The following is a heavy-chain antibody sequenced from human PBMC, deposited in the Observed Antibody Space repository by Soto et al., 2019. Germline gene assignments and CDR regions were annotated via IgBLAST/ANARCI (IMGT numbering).Heavy chain of an antibody. Sequence: GSRKLSSKDCGSTHTETFLHWGRPAPGKGLEWMGGFDPEDGETSYAQKFQGRVTMTEDTSTDTAYMELSSLRSEDTAVYYCATYIRRPSIATDYWGPAPLRTL. V-gene: IGHV1-24*01. CDR1: GSTHTETF. J-gene: IGHJ4*02. CDR2: FDPEDGET. D-gene: IGHD1-26*01. CDR3: ATYIRRPSIATDY.